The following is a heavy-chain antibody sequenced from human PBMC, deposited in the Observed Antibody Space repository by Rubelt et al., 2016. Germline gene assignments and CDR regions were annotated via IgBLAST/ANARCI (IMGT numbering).Heavy chain of an antibody. CDR1: GFTFSSYG. J-gene: IGHJ4*02. Sequence: VESGGGLVQPGGSLRLSCVVSGFTFSSYGMSWVRQAPGKGLEWVSYISSSSSTIYYADSVKGRFTISRDNSKNTLYLQMNSLRAEDTAVYYCARGPNSSGWYRRLDYWGQGTLVTVSS. CDR3: ARGPNSSGWYRRLDY. D-gene: IGHD6-19*01. V-gene: IGHV3-48*01. CDR2: ISSSSSTI.